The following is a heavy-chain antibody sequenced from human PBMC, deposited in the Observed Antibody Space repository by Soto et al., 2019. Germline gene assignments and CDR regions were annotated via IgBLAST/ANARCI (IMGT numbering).Heavy chain of an antibody. J-gene: IGHJ4*02. CDR3: ARRTITIGIVVVQDAIIFDY. D-gene: IGHD2-2*02. CDR2: INHSGST. V-gene: IGHV4-34*01. Sequence: PSETLSLTCAVYGGSFSGYYWSWIRQPPGKGLEWIGEINHSGSTNYNPSLKSRVTISVDTSKNQFSLKLSSVTAADTAVYYCARRTITIGIVVVQDAIIFDYWGQGTLVTVYS. CDR1: GGSFSGYY.